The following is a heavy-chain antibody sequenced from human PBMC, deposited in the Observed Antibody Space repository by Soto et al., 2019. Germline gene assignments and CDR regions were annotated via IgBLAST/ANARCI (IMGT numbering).Heavy chain of an antibody. CDR3: ARSLNTVTTGAVRYYYYGMDV. Sequence: ASVKVSCKASGGTFSSYAISWVRQAPGQGLEWMGGIIPIFGTANYAQKFQGRVTITADESTSTAYMELTNLRSEDTAVYYCARSLNTVTTGAVRYYYYGMDVWGQGTTVTVSS. J-gene: IGHJ6*02. CDR2: IIPIFGTA. CDR1: GGTFSSYA. D-gene: IGHD4-4*01. V-gene: IGHV1-69*13.